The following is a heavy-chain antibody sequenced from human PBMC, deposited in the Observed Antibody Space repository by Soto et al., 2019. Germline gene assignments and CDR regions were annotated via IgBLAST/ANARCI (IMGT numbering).Heavy chain of an antibody. V-gene: IGHV1-69*13. CDR2: IIPIFGTA. Sequence: SVKISFEASVGTFSSYAIRWVRQAPGQGLEWMGGIIPIFGTANYAQKFQGRVTITADESTSTAYMELSSLRSEDTAVYYCARDNEGFGELLGPNWFDPWGQGTLVTVSS. D-gene: IGHD3-10*01. CDR1: VGTFSSYA. J-gene: IGHJ5*02. CDR3: ARDNEGFGELLGPNWFDP.